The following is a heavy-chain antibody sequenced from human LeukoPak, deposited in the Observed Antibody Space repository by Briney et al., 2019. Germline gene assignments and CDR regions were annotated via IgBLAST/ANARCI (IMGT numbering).Heavy chain of an antibody. CDR3: ARQYWDDSKLDY. V-gene: IGHV4-38-2*01. D-gene: IGHD3-22*01. CDR2: IYHSGST. J-gene: IGHJ4*02. CDR1: GYSISSGYY. Sequence: SETLSLTCAVSGYSISSGYYWDWIRQPPGKGREWIGNIYHSGSTYYHPSLKSSVTISVDTSKNQFSLKLSSVTAADTAVYYCARQYWDDSKLDYWGQGTLVTVSS.